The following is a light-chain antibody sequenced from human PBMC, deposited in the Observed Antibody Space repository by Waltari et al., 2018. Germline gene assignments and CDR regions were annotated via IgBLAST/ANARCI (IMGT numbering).Light chain of an antibody. J-gene: IGLJ2*01. Sequence: QSMLTPPPSVSAAPGQKVTISCSGSSSNIGTDYVSWYQHLPGTAPKLLIYDNYKRPSGIPGRFSGSKSGTSATLGITGLQTGDEAEYYCGAWDSSLSAVVFGGGTKLTVL. CDR1: SSNIGTDY. CDR3: GAWDSSLSAVV. V-gene: IGLV1-51*01. CDR2: DNY.